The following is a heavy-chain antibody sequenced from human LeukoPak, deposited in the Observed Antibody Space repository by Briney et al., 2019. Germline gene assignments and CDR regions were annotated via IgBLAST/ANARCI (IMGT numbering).Heavy chain of an antibody. Sequence: GGSLRLSCAASGFTFSSHAMSWVRQAPGKGLEWVSDISSSGDSIYYADSVKGRFIISRDNSRNTLYLQMNSLRAEDTAVYYCAKDLWVNYSDGMDVWGQGATVTVSS. CDR3: AKDLWVNYSDGMDV. CDR2: ISSSGDSI. CDR1: GFTFSSHA. D-gene: IGHD3-16*01. J-gene: IGHJ6*01. V-gene: IGHV3-23*01.